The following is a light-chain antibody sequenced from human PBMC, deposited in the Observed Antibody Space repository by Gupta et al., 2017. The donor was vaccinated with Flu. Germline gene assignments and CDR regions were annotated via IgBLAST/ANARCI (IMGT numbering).Light chain of an antibody. Sequence: DIVMTHSPDSLAVSLGERATINCKSSQSVLYSSNNKNYLAWYQQKPGQPPKLLIYWASTRESGVPDRFSGSGSGTDFTLTISNLQAEDVAVYYCQQYDSTPWTFGQGTKVEIK. V-gene: IGKV4-1*01. CDR3: QQYDSTPWT. CDR2: WAS. CDR1: QSVLYSSNNKNY. J-gene: IGKJ1*01.